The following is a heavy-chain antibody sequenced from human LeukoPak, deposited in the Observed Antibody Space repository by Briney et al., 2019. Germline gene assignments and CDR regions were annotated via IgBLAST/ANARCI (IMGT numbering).Heavy chain of an antibody. CDR1: GGTSSSYA. CDR3: VRAPITVVTPGYFDL. CDR2: IIPILGIA. V-gene: IGHV1-69*04. J-gene: IGHJ2*01. D-gene: IGHD4-23*01. Sequence: SVKVSCKASGGTSSSYAISWVRQAPGQGLEWMGRIIPILGIANYAQKFQGRVTITADKSTSTAYMELSSLRSEDTAVYYCVRAPITVVTPGYFDLWGRGTLVTVSS.